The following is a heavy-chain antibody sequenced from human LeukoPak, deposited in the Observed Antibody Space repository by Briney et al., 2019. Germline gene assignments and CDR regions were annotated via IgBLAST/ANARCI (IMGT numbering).Heavy chain of an antibody. CDR2: ISYDGSNK. CDR3: ARRVFQLADAFDI. D-gene: IGHD2-21*01. V-gene: IGHV3-30*14. Sequence: PGGSLRLSCAASGFTFSSYAMHWVRQAPGKGLEWVAVISYDGSNKYYADSVKGRFTISRDNSKNTLYLQMNSLRAEDTAVYYCARRVFQLADAFDIWGQGTMVTVSS. J-gene: IGHJ3*02. CDR1: GFTFSSYA.